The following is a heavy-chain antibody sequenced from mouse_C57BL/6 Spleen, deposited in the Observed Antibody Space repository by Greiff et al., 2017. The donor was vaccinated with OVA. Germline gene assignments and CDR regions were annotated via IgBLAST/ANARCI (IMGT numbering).Heavy chain of an antibody. CDR3: AREELGRRVYWYFDV. J-gene: IGHJ1*03. CDR2: ISYDGSN. CDR1: GYSITSGYY. V-gene: IGHV3-6*01. Sequence: EVQLQQSGPGLVKPSQSLSLTCSVTGYSITSGYYWNWIRQFPGNKLEWMGYISYDGSNNYNPSLKNRISITRDTSKNQFFLKLNSVTTEDTATYYCAREELGRRVYWYFDVWGTGTTVTVSS. D-gene: IGHD4-1*01.